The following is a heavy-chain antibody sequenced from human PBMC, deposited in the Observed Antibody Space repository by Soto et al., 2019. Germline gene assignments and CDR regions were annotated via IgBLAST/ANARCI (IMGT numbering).Heavy chain of an antibody. V-gene: IGHV1-3*01. D-gene: IGHD3-10*01. CDR3: ARSVYRGVITNYYMDV. CDR1: GYTFTSYA. CDR2: INAGNGNT. Sequence: ASVKVSCKASGYTFTSYAMHWVRQAPGQRLEWMGWINAGNGNTKYSQKFQGRVTITRDTSASTAYMELSSLRSEDTAVYYRARSVYRGVITNYYMDVWGKGTTVTVSS. J-gene: IGHJ6*03.